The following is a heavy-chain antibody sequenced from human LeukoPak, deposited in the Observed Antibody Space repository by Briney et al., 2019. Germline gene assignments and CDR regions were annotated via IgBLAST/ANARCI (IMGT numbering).Heavy chain of an antibody. CDR1: GYTFTGYY. V-gene: IGHV1-2*02. D-gene: IGHD2-2*01. CDR2: INPNSGGT. CDR3: AKDMGGDIVVVPGGFDY. J-gene: IGHJ4*02. Sequence: ASVKVSCKASGYTFTGYYMHWVRQAPGQGLEWMGWINPNSGGTNYAQKFQGRVTMTRDTSISTAYMELGRLRSDDTAVYYCAKDMGGDIVVVPGGFDYWGQGTLVTVSS.